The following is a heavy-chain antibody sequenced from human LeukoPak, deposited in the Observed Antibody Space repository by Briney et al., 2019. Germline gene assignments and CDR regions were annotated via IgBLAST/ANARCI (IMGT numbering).Heavy chain of an antibody. D-gene: IGHD6-13*01. CDR3: ARHLRGGSIWFDY. V-gene: IGHV4-39*01. CDR1: GGSISSGSYY. J-gene: IGHJ4*02. CDR2: ISYSGTT. Sequence: SETLPLTCTVSGGSISSGSYYWGWVRQPPGKGLEWIGSISYSGTTYYNLSLKSRVTLSVDTSKNQFSLKLSSVTAADTALYYCARHLRGGSIWFDYWGREPWSPSPQ.